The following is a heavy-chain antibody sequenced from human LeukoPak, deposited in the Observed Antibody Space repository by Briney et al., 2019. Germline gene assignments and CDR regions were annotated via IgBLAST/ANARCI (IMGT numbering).Heavy chain of an antibody. CDR2: IKQDGSEK. J-gene: IGHJ3*02. CDR3: ARDFYGDYALSAFDI. Sequence: PGGSLRLSCAASGFTFSSYWMSWVRQAPGKGLEWLANIKQDGSEKYYVDSVKGRFTISRDNAKNSLYLQMNSLRAEDTAAYYCARDFYGDYALSAFDIWGQGTMVTVSS. D-gene: IGHD4-17*01. CDR1: GFTFSSYW. V-gene: IGHV3-7*01.